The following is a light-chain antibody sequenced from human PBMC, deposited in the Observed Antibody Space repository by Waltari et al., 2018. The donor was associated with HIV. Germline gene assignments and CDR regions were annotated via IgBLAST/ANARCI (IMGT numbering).Light chain of an antibody. CDR3: LLYFDGVHV. Sequence: QTVVTQEPSLTVSPGGTVTLTCASSTGAVTNHNYPNWFQQRPGQTPRALIYRTANKHSGSPSRFLGSLLGGKAPLTLSGVPPEDEADYDCLLYFDGVHVFGTGTKVTVL. CDR1: TGAVTNHNY. CDR2: RTA. J-gene: IGLJ1*01. V-gene: IGLV7-43*01.